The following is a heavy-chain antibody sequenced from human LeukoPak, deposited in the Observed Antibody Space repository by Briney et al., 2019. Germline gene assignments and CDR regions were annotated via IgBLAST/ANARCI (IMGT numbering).Heavy chain of an antibody. Sequence: ESLKISCKGSGYSFTNYWIGWVRHMPGKGLEWMGIIYPGNSDTRYSPSFQGQVTISADKSISTASLQWSSLKASDTAMYYCAREYYYGSGSYPDAFDIWGQGTMVTVSS. V-gene: IGHV5-51*01. CDR1: GYSFTNYW. CDR2: IYPGNSDT. D-gene: IGHD3-10*01. CDR3: AREYYYGSGSYPDAFDI. J-gene: IGHJ3*02.